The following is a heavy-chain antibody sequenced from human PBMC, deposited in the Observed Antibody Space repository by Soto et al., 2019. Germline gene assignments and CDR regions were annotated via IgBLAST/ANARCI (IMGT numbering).Heavy chain of an antibody. V-gene: IGHV3-49*03. D-gene: IGHD3-22*01. J-gene: IGHJ4*02. Sequence: GSLRLSCTASGFTFGDYAMNWFRQAPGKGLEWIGFIKSRAYGGTTEYAASVKGRFTISRDDSKSIAYLQMNSLRAEDTAVYYCATTAGVYYDSRKVGYWGQGTLVTVSS. CDR3: ATTAGVYYDSRKVGY. CDR1: GFTFGDYA. CDR2: IKSRAYGGTT.